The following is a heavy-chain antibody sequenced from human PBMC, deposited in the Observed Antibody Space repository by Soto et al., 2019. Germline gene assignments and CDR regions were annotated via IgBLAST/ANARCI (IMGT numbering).Heavy chain of an antibody. Sequence: EVQLGESGGGLVQPGGSLKLSCAASGFTFSGSAMHWVRQASGKGLEWVGRIRSKANSSATAYAASVKGRFTNSRDDSKNTAYLQMNSLKTEDTAVYYCTRHADFLDCYYDLDYWGQGTLVTVSS. CDR1: GFTFSGSA. CDR3: TRHADFLDCYYDLDY. CDR2: IRSKANSSAT. D-gene: IGHD3-3*01. V-gene: IGHV3-73*02. J-gene: IGHJ4*02.